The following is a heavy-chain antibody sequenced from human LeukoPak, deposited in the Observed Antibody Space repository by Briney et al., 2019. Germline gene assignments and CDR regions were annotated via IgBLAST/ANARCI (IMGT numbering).Heavy chain of an antibody. J-gene: IGHJ4*02. CDR3: ARSPGIAAAGIPTTFDY. D-gene: IGHD6-13*01. CDR2: IYYSGST. Sequence: PSETLSLTCTVSGGSIGSSSYYWGWIRQPPGKGLEWIGSIYYSGSTYYNPSLKSRVTISVNTSKNQFSLKLSSVTAADTAVYYCARSPGIAAAGIPTTFDYWGQGTLVTVSS. CDR1: GGSIGSSSYY. V-gene: IGHV4-39*01.